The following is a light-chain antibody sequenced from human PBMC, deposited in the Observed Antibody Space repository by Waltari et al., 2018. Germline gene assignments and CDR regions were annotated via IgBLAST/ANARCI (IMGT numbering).Light chain of an antibody. Sequence: DIVMTQSPDSLAASLGESATINCTSSHSVLFISNNKNYLDWYQQKPGQPPKLLIYWASTRASGVPDRVSGSGSGTYFTLTSSSLQAEDVAVYYCQQYYSTPLTFGGGTKVEIK. J-gene: IGKJ4*01. CDR1: HSVLFISNNKNY. V-gene: IGKV4-1*01. CDR3: QQYYSTPLT. CDR2: WAS.